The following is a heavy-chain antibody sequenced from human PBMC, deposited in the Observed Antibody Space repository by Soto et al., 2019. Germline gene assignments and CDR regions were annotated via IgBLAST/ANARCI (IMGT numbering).Heavy chain of an antibody. CDR2: INHSGST. V-gene: IGHV4-34*01. CDR1: GGSFNIYY. J-gene: IGHJ6*02. CDR3: ARVGSSWYYGMDV. D-gene: IGHD6-13*01. Sequence: SETLSLTCVVYGGSFNIYYWSWIRQPPGKGLEWIGEINHSGSTNYNPSLKSRVTISVDTSKNQFSLKLSSVTAADTAVYYCARVGSSWYYGMDVWGQGPTATVS.